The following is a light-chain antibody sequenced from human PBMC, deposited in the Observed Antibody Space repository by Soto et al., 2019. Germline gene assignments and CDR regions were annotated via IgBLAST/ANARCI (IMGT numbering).Light chain of an antibody. V-gene: IGKV3-15*01. CDR2: NAS. J-gene: IGKJ5*01. Sequence: EIVMTQSPATLSVSPGERATVSCRASENVKFNLAWYQQRPGQAPRLLFYNASTRATAFPARFSGSGSGTDYVLTISSLQSEDFAVYYCQQYYNWPLTFGQGTRLEIK. CDR3: QQYYNWPLT. CDR1: ENVKFN.